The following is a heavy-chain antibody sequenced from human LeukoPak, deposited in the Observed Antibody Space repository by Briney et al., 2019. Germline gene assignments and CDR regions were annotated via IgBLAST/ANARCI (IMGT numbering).Heavy chain of an antibody. V-gene: IGHV3-48*01. J-gene: IGHJ4*02. CDR2: ISSSSSTI. CDR3: ARDWCSSTRCYDY. D-gene: IGHD2-2*01. CDR1: GFTFSTYS. Sequence: GGSLRLSCAASGFTFSTYSMNWVRQAPGKGLEWASYISSSSSTIYYADSVKGRFTISRDNGKNSLYLHMNSLRAEDTAVYYCARDWCSSTRCYDYWGQGTLVTVSS.